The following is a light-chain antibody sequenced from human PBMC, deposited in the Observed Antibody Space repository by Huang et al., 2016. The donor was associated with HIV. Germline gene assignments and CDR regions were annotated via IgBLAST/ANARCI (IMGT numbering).Light chain of an antibody. V-gene: IGKV1-39*01. CDR2: GTT. CDR3: QQSYRKPT. Sequence: DVQMDQSPSSLSASVGDRVTITCRASQAISIYLSWYQQKPGKAPKLLIFGTTNLQSGVPSRFSGRGSGTDFTLTINSLQPEDFATYYCQQSYRKPTFGQGTTV. CDR1: QAISIY. J-gene: IGKJ1*01.